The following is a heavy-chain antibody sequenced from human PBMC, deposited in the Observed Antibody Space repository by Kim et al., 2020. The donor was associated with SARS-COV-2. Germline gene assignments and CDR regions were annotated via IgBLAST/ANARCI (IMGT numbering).Heavy chain of an antibody. J-gene: IGHJ4*02. CDR1: GYTFTSYA. CDR2: INAGNGNT. Sequence: ASVKVSCKASGYTFTSYAMHWVRQAPGQRLEWMGWINAGNGNTKYSQKFQGRVTITRDTSASTAYMELSSLRSEDTAVYYCARLREGSYLMGGTYYFDYWGQGTLVTVSS. CDR3: ARLREGSYLMGGTYYFDY. V-gene: IGHV1-3*01. D-gene: IGHD1-26*01.